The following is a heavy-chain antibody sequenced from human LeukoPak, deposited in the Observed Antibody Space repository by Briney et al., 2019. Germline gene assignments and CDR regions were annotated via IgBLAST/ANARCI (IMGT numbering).Heavy chain of an antibody. Sequence: ASVKVSCKASGYTFTSYDINWVRQATGQGLEWMGWMNPNSGHTGYAQKFQGRVTMTRNTSITTAYMELSSLRSEDTAVYYCAREYSSDLYYYYYMDVWGKGTTVTVSS. V-gene: IGHV1-8*01. J-gene: IGHJ6*03. CDR1: GYTFTSYD. CDR3: AREYSSDLYYYYYMDV. CDR2: MNPNSGHT. D-gene: IGHD6-19*01.